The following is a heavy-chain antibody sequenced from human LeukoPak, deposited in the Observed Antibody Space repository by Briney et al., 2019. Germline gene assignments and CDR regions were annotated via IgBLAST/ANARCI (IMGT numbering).Heavy chain of an antibody. Sequence: SETLSLTCAVSGGSISSSNWWSWVRQPPGKGLEWIGEIYHSGSTNYNPSLKSRVTISVDTSKNQFSLKLSSVTAADTAVYYCARVRYYDSSGYYYDYWGQGTLVTVSS. CDR3: ARVRYYDSSGYYYDY. V-gene: IGHV4-4*02. D-gene: IGHD3-22*01. J-gene: IGHJ4*02. CDR1: GGSISSSNW. CDR2: IYHSGST.